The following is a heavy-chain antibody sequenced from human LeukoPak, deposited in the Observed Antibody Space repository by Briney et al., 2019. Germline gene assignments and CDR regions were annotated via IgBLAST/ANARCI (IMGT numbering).Heavy chain of an antibody. D-gene: IGHD2-2*01. CDR1: GFTFSSYS. CDR2: ISSSSSYI. Sequence: GGSLRLSCAASGFTFSSYSMNWVRQAPGKGLEWVSSISSSSSYIYYADSVKGRFTISRDNAKNSLYLQMNSLRAEDTAVYYCARAFMGYCSSTSCYGGYYFDYWGQGTLVTVSS. J-gene: IGHJ4*02. V-gene: IGHV3-21*01. CDR3: ARAFMGYCSSTSCYGGYYFDY.